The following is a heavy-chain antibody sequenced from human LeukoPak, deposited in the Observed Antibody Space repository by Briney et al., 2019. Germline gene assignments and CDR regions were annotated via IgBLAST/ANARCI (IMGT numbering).Heavy chain of an antibody. V-gene: IGHV3-74*01. J-gene: IGHJ4*02. D-gene: IGHD1-26*01. CDR3: ARGHVGIIDY. Sequence: PGGSLRLSCAASGFTFSSYWMHWVRQAPGKGLVWVSRINSDGIKTTYADSVKGRFTISRDNAKNTVHLQMNSLRAEDTAVYSCARGHVGIIDYWGQGTLVTVSS. CDR1: GFTFSSYW. CDR2: INSDGIKT.